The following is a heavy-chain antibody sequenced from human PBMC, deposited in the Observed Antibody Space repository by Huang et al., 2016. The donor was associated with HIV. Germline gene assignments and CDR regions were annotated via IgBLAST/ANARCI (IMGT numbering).Heavy chain of an antibody. Sequence: QVQLVQSGAEVKKPGASVKVSCKASGYAFTSYYMDWVRQAPGQGLEWMGRKNPSEGSTSYAKKYQGRVTTTRDTSTNTVFMELSSLRAEDTAVYYCARDRDFYDSSGYWGFNYFDYWGQGTLVTVSS. V-gene: IGHV1-46*01. CDR2: KNPSEGST. D-gene: IGHD3-22*01. CDR3: ARDRDFYDSSGYWGFNYFDY. J-gene: IGHJ4*02. CDR1: GYAFTSYY.